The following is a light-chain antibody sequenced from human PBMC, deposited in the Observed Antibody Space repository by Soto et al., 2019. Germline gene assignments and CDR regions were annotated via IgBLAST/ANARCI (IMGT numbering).Light chain of an antibody. CDR1: SGHSSYI. Sequence: QSVLTQSSSASASLGSSVKLTCTLSSGHSSYIIAWHQQQPGKAPRYLMKLEGSGSYNKGSRVPDRFSGSSSGADRYLTVSILLSEDEAAYDCESLVSNPHVVFGGGTKQTL. J-gene: IGLJ2*01. V-gene: IGLV4-60*03. CDR2: LEGSGSY. CDR3: ESLVSNPHVV.